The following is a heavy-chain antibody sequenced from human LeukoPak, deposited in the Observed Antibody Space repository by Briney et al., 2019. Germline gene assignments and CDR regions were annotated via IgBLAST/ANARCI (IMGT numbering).Heavy chain of an antibody. CDR3: SRNGLVDFDY. Sequence: GGSLRLSCTPSGFAFDDFAMSWVRQPAGKGLEWVGFIGRRAYGGAAEYAASVKGRFIISRDDSKGIAYLQMNSLKTEDTAVYYCSRNGLVDFDYWGQGSRVIVSP. V-gene: IGHV3-49*04. CDR1: GFAFDDFA. J-gene: IGHJ4*02. CDR2: IGRRAYGGAA.